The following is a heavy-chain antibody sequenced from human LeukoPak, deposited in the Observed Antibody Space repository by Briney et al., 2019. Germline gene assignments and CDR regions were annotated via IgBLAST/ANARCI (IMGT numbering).Heavy chain of an antibody. J-gene: IGHJ6*03. CDR1: GGTFSSYA. D-gene: IGHD6-6*01. CDR2: IMPIFGTA. V-gene: IGHV1-69*13. Sequence: GASVKVSCKASGGTFSSYAISWVRQAPGQGLEWMGGIMPIFGTANYAQKFQGRVTITADESTSTAYMELSSLRSEDTAVYYCASAPDSSSTYYYYYMDVWGKGTTVTVSS. CDR3: ASAPDSSSTYYYYYMDV.